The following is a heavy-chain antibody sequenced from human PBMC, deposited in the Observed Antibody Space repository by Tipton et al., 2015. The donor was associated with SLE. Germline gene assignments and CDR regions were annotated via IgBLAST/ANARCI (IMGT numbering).Heavy chain of an antibody. Sequence: SLRLSCAASGFTFSSYAMHWVRQAPGKGLEWVAVISYDGSNKYYADSVKGRFTISRDNSKNTLYLQMNSLRAEDTAVYYCARDPWDTAMAPFDYWGQGTLVTVSS. CDR3: ARDPWDTAMAPFDY. CDR2: ISYDGSNK. CDR1: GFTFSSYA. V-gene: IGHV3-30-3*01. D-gene: IGHD5-18*01. J-gene: IGHJ4*02.